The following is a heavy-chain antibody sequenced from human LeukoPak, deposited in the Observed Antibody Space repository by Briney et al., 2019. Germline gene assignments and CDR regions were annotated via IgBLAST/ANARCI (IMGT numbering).Heavy chain of an antibody. D-gene: IGHD2-15*01. J-gene: IGHJ6*04. V-gene: IGHV3-30*01. CDR1: GFTFSSYA. CDR2: ISYDGSNK. Sequence: GGSLRLSCAASGFTFSSYAMHWVRQAPGKGLEWVAVISYDGSNKYYADSVKGRFTISRDNSKNTLYLQMNSLRAEDTAVYYCARDTGYCSGGSCYSRVMDVWGKGTTVTVSS. CDR3: ARDTGYCSGGSCYSRVMDV.